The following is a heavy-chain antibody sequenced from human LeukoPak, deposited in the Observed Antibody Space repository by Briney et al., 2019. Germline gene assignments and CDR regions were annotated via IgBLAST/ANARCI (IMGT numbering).Heavy chain of an antibody. J-gene: IGHJ4*02. CDR3: ARDKRRRFFDWLFIDY. Sequence: PGGSLRLSCAASGFTFSSYGMSWVRQAPGKGLEWVSAISGSGGSTYYADSVKGRFTISRDNSKNTLYLQMNGLRAEDTAEYYCARDKRRRFFDWLFIDYWGQGTLVTVSS. D-gene: IGHD3-9*01. V-gene: IGHV3-23*01. CDR2: ISGSGGST. CDR1: GFTFSSYG.